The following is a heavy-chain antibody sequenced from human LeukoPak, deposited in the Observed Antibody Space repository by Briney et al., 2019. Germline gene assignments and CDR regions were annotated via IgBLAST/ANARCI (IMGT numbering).Heavy chain of an antibody. CDR2: ISYDGSDK. D-gene: IGHD3-16*02. V-gene: IGHV3-30*03. CDR3: ARDIELST. J-gene: IGHJ3*01. CDR1: GFTFSSYD. Sequence: GGSLRLSCAASGFTFSSYDMHWVRQAPGKGLKWVAAISYDGSDKYYADSVKGRFTISRDNSKDTLYLQMNSLRAEDTAIYYCARDIELSTWGLGTMVTVSS.